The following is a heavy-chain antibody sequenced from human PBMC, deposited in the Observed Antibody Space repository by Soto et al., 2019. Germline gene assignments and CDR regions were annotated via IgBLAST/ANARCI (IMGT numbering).Heavy chain of an antibody. Sequence: QVQLVQSGAEVKKPGSSVKVSCKASGGTFSTDAINWVRQAPGQGPEWMGGILPIFGTADYAQKFQGRVTITADVSTTTAYMELGSLRSEDTAVYYCARGHDYGGNSDAFDIWGQGTMVTVSS. D-gene: IGHD2-21*02. CDR2: ILPIFGTA. CDR1: GGTFSTDA. CDR3: ARGHDYGGNSDAFDI. V-gene: IGHV1-69*12. J-gene: IGHJ3*02.